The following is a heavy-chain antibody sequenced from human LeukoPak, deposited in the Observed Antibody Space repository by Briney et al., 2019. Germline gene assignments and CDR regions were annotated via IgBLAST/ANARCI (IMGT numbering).Heavy chain of an antibody. J-gene: IGHJ4*02. Sequence: PGGSLRLSCAASGFTFSSYSMNWVRQAPGKGLEWVSSISSSSSYIYYADSVKGRFTISRDNAKNSLYLQMNSLRAEDTAVYYCAKTPLYYDILTGYSNLLDYWGQGTLVTVSS. V-gene: IGHV3-21*01. D-gene: IGHD3-9*01. CDR3: AKTPLYYDILTGYSNLLDY. CDR2: ISSSSSYI. CDR1: GFTFSSYS.